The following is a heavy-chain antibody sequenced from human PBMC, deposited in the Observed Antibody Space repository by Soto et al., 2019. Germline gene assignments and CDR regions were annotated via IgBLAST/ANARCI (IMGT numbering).Heavy chain of an antibody. J-gene: IGHJ4*02. D-gene: IGHD4-17*01. CDR1: GGTLSTCY. V-gene: IGHV4-59*01. Sequence: SEDLCLTCSVSGGTLSTCYRRVFRHPPGKGLEWIGYVYSSGSTHYNPSLQSRVTISADTSKNQVSLKVNSVTAADTAVYYCARDYPHSYGVYYLDYWGQGTPVTVSS. CDR3: ARDYPHSYGVYYLDY. CDR2: VYSSGST.